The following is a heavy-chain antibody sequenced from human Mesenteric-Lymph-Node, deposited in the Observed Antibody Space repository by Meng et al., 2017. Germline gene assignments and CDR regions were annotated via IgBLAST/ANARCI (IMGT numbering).Heavy chain of an antibody. D-gene: IGHD4-23*01. J-gene: IGHJ5*01. CDR2: IYPDDSNT. CDR3: ARYGGSTLSKNWFDF. CDR1: GYDFFGYW. V-gene: IGHV5-51*01. Sequence: AESLMICWNGSGYDFFGYWIVLVRQMRGKVLEWMGMIYPDDSNTRYSPSVQGQVTFSADTSINTAFLQWSSLKASDSAIYYCARYGGSTLSKNWFDFWGQGTLVTVSS.